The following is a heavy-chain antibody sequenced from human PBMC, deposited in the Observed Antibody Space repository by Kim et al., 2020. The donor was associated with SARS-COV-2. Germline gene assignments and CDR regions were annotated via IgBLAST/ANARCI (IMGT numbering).Heavy chain of an antibody. CDR2: ISYDGSNK. V-gene: IGHV3-30*18. J-gene: IGHJ4*02. Sequence: GGSLRLSCAASGFTFSSYGMHWVRQAPGKGLEWVAVISYDGSNKYYADSVKGRFTISRDNSKNTLYLQMNSLRAEDTAVYYCAKDGGSAVAADYWGQGT. CDR1: GFTFSSYG. CDR3: AKDGGSAVAADY. D-gene: IGHD6-19*01.